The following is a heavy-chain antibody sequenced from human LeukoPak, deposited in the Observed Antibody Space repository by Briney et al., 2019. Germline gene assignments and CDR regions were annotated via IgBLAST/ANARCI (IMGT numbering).Heavy chain of an antibody. CDR2: ISGGGDTT. Sequence: GSLRLSCAASGLTIRAYGMSWVRQAPGKGLERVSSISGGGDTTYYADSVRGRFTISRDNTKNTMYLQMNSLRAEDTAVYYCAILGPLDYWGQGTLVAVSS. J-gene: IGHJ4*02. CDR1: GLTIRAYG. CDR3: AILGPLDY. V-gene: IGHV3-23*01.